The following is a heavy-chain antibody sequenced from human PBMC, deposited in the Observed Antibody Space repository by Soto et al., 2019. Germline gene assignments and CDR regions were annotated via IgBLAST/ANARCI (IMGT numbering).Heavy chain of an antibody. J-gene: IGHJ6*02. D-gene: IGHD3-10*01. V-gene: IGHV4-39*01. Sequence: SETLSLTCTVSGGSISSSSYYWGWIRQPPGKGLEWIGSIYYSGSTYYNPSLKSRVTISVDTSKNQFSLKLSSVTAADTAVYYCATSLWFGELLLRGGMDVWGQGTTVTVSS. CDR3: ATSLWFGELLLRGGMDV. CDR1: GGSISSSSYY. CDR2: IYYSGST.